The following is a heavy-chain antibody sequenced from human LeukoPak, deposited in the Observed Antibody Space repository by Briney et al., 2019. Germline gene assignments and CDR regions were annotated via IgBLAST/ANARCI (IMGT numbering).Heavy chain of an antibody. CDR3: ARATKLYYFDY. V-gene: IGHV3-66*01. Sequence: GGSLRLSCAASGFPVSSNYMSWVRQAPGKGLEWVSVIYSGGSTYYADSVKGRFTISRDNSKNTLYLQMNSLRAEDTAVYYCARATKLYYFDYWGQGTLVTVSS. J-gene: IGHJ4*02. CDR2: IYSGGST. CDR1: GFPVSSNY. D-gene: IGHD1-14*01.